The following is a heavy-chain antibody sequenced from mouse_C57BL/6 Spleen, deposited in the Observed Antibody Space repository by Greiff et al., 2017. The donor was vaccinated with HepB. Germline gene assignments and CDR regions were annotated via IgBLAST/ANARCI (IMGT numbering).Heavy chain of an antibody. Sequence: QVQLQQPGAELVKPGASVKLSCKASGYTFTSYWMHWVKQRPGRGLEWIGRIDPNSGGTKYNEKFKSKATLTVDKPSSTAYMQLSSLTSEDSAVYYCASYYYYGSTRGNWYFDVWGTGTTVTVSS. CDR1: GYTFTSYW. V-gene: IGHV1-72*01. D-gene: IGHD1-1*01. J-gene: IGHJ1*03. CDR3: ASYYYYGSTRGNWYFDV. CDR2: IDPNSGGT.